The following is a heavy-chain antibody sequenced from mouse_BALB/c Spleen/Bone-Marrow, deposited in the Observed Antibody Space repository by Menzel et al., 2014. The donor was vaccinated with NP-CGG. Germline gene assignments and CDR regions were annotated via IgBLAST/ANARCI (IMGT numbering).Heavy chain of an antibody. V-gene: IGHV1-80*01. J-gene: IGHJ2*01. Sequence: QVQLKDSGAELVRPGSSVKISCKASGYPFSSYWMSWVKQRPGQGLEWIGQIYPGDGETNYNGKFKGNATLTADKSSSTAYMQLISLTSEDSAVYFCARKYGDYWGQGTTLTVSS. CDR1: GYPFSSYW. CDR3: ARKYGDY. CDR2: IYPGDGET. D-gene: IGHD2-10*02.